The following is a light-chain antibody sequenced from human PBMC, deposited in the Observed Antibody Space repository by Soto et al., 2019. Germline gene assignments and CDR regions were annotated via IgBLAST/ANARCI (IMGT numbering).Light chain of an antibody. CDR2: GAS. CDR1: QSVSSN. Sequence: EIVMTQSPATLSVSPGERATLSCRASQSVSSNLAWYQQKPGQAPRLLIYGASTRATGIPARFSGSGSGTEFTLTIRSLQSEDFAVYYCQQRSNWPPGFTFGPGTKVDIK. CDR3: QQRSNWPPGFT. V-gene: IGKV3-15*01. J-gene: IGKJ3*01.